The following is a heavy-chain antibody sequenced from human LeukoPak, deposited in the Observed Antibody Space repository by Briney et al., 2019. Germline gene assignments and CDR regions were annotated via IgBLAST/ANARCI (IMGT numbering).Heavy chain of an antibody. CDR1: SGSIFSSNW. CDR3: ARGRGRWLQDY. D-gene: IGHD5-24*01. CDR2: IFHSGST. V-gene: IGHV4-4*02. Sequence: SGTLSLTCAVSSGSIFSSNWWSWVRQPPGKGLEWIGQIFHSGSTNYNPSLKSRVTISVDTSKNQFSLKLSSVTAADTAVYYCARGRGRWLQDYWGQGTLVTVSS. J-gene: IGHJ4*02.